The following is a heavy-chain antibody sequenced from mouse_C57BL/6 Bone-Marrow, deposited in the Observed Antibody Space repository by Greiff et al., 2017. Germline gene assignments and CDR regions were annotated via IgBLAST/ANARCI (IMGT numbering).Heavy chain of an antibody. CDR2: IYPRSGNT. CDR1: GYTFTSYG. V-gene: IGHV1-81*01. CDR3: AKCPLLWYYYLDY. Sequence: QVQLQQSGAELARPGASVKLSCKASGYTFTSYGISWVKQRTGQGLEWIGEIYPRSGNTYYNEKFKGKATLTADKSSSTAYMELRSLTSEDTAVYLCAKCPLLWYYYLDYWGQGTTLTVSS. D-gene: IGHD2-10*01. J-gene: IGHJ2*01.